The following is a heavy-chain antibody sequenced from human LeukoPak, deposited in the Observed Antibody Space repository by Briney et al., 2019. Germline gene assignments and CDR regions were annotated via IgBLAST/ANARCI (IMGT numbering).Heavy chain of an antibody. CDR2: FISSDCTI. V-gene: IGHV3-48*03. Sequence: GGALRLSCAAPGFTLSSYEMSWVRQAPGEGLGWVSYFISSDCTIYYADSVSGRFTISRDNAKIPMDLHMNNLRAEDTAVYYCAREGDYYDSSGYYNPNFDYWGQGTLVTVSS. CDR1: GFTLSSYE. J-gene: IGHJ4*02. D-gene: IGHD3-22*01. CDR3: AREGDYYDSSGYYNPNFDY.